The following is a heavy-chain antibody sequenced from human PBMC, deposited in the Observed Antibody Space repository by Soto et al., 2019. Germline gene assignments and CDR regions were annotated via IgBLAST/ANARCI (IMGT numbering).Heavy chain of an antibody. CDR3: AKDLCSTSSCYRAFDI. CDR1: GFSFSNSP. V-gene: IGHV3-23*01. D-gene: IGHD2-15*01. CDR2: VSGGGGTT. Sequence: PGGSLRLSCATSGFSFSNSPMTWVRQAPGKGLEWVSTVSGGGGTTYYADSVKGRFTISRDNSKNTLSLQMNSLRADDTAVYFCAKDLCSTSSCYRAFDIWGQGTMVTVSS. J-gene: IGHJ3*02.